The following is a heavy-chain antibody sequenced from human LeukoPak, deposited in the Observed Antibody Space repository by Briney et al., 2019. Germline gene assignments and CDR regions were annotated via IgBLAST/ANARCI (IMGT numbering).Heavy chain of an antibody. D-gene: IGHD6-13*01. V-gene: IGHV4-34*01. CDR1: GGSFSGYY. Sequence: PSETLSLTCAVYGGSFSGYYWSWIRQPPGKGLEWIGEINHSGSTNYNPSLKSRVTISVDTSKNQFSLKLSSVTAADTAVYYCASKLAAAGTDYYYYYMDVWGKGTTVTISS. J-gene: IGHJ6*03. CDR2: INHSGST. CDR3: ASKLAAAGTDYYYYYMDV.